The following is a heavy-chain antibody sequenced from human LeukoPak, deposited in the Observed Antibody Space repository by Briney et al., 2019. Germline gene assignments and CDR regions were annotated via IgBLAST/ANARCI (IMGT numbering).Heavy chain of an antibody. Sequence: GGSLRLSCAAPGFTFSTYSMNWVRQAPGKGLEWVSYISSKSSTIYYADSVKGRFTISRDNAKNSLYLQMNSLRDEDTAVYYCARVTYSYGYFHFDYWGQGTLVTVSS. CDR2: ISSKSSTI. V-gene: IGHV3-48*02. CDR3: ARVTYSYGYFHFDY. D-gene: IGHD5-18*01. CDR1: GFTFSTYS. J-gene: IGHJ4*02.